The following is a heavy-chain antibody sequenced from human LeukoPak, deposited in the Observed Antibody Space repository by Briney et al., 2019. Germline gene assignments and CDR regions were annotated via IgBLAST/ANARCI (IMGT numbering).Heavy chain of an antibody. D-gene: IGHD5-18*01. CDR1: GYTFTSYY. J-gene: IGHJ3*02. Sequence: ASVKVSCKASGYTFTSYYMHWVRQAPGQGLEWMGIINPSGGSTSYAQKFQGRVTMTRDMSTSTVYMELSSLRSEDTAVYYCARDSGYSYGRDHDAFDIWGQGTMVTVSS. V-gene: IGHV1-46*01. CDR3: ARDSGYSYGRDHDAFDI. CDR2: INPSGGST.